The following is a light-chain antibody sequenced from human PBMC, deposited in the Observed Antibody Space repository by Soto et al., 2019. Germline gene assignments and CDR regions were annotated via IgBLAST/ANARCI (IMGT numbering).Light chain of an antibody. CDR3: QTWGTGKGV. CDR2: LNSDGSH. Sequence: QPVLTQSPSASASLGASVKLTCTLTSGHSSYAIAWHQQQPEKAPRYLMKLNSDGSHYRGDGIPDRFSGSSSGAERYLTISSLQSEDGADYYCQTWGTGKGVFGGGTKLTVL. CDR1: SGHSSYA. J-gene: IGLJ2*01. V-gene: IGLV4-69*01.